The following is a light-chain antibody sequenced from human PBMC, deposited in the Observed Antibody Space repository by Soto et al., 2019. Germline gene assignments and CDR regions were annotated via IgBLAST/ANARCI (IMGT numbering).Light chain of an antibody. Sequence: EIVVTQSPATLSVSPGERATLSCRASQSVSNNLAWYQQKPGQAPRLLIYGAFTRATGIPARFSGSGSGTDFTLSISSLQSEDFAIYYCQQYNNWPVGTFGQGTKVEIK. V-gene: IGKV3-15*01. CDR3: QQYNNWPVGT. CDR1: QSVSNN. J-gene: IGKJ1*01. CDR2: GAF.